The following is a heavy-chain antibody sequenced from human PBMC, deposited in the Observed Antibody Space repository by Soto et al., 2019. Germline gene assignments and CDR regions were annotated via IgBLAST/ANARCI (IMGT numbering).Heavy chain of an antibody. CDR2: NYHSGTT. J-gene: IGHJ4*02. D-gene: IGHD5-12*01. V-gene: IGHV4-59*01. CDR1: GVTISTYY. CDR3: VREAYIGYGHAIDH. Sequence: SETLSLTFAVSGVTISTYYWSWIRQPPGKGLEWIGYNYHSGTTNYNPSLKSRVTISVDTSKNQFSLRLTSVTAADTAIYYCVREAYIGYGHAIDHWGQGTLVTVSS.